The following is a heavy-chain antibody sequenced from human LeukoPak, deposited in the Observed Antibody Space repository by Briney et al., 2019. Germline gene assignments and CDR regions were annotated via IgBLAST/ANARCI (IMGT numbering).Heavy chain of an antibody. CDR2: IYSSGST. D-gene: IGHD2-15*01. V-gene: IGHV4-4*07. J-gene: IGHJ6*03. Sequence: SETLSLTCTVSGGSISSYYWSWIRQPAGKGLEWIGRIYSSGSTNYNPSLKGRVTMSVDTSKNQFSLKLSSVTAADTAVYYCARGYCSGGSCYSYYYYNYMDVWGKGTTVTVSS. CDR1: GGSISSYY. CDR3: ARGYCSGGSCYSYYYYNYMDV.